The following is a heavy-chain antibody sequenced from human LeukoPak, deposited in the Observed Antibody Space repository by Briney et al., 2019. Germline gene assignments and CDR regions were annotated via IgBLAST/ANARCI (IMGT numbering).Heavy chain of an antibody. CDR1: GFTFDDYA. Sequence: PGGSLRLSCAASGFTFDDYAMHWVRQAPGKGLVWVSRINSDGSSTSYADPVKGRFTISRDNAKNTLYLQMNSLRAEDTAVYYCPRYNWNSAPFDYWGQGTLVTVSS. CDR3: PRYNWNSAPFDY. CDR2: INSDGSST. D-gene: IGHD1-7*01. V-gene: IGHV3-74*01. J-gene: IGHJ4*02.